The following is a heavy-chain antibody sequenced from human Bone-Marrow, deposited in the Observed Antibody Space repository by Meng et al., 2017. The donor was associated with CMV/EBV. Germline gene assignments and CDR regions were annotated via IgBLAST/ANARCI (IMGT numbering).Heavy chain of an antibody. CDR2: INHSGST. CDR1: GGSFSGYY. D-gene: IGHD3-3*01. J-gene: IGHJ6*02. V-gene: IGHV4-34*01. Sequence: SQTLSLTCAVYGGSFSGYYWSWIRQPPGKGLEWIGEINHSGSTNYNPSLKSRVTISVDTSKNQFSLKLSSVTAADTAVYYCARIYLDYDFWSGYENYYGMAVWGPGNTVTGSS. CDR3: ARIYLDYDFWSGYENYYGMAV.